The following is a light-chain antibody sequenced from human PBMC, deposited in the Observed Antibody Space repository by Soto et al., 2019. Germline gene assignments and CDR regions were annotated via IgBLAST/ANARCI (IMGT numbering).Light chain of an antibody. CDR2: DVD. CDR1: SSDIGGYNH. V-gene: IGLV2-14*03. J-gene: IGLJ3*02. CDR3: CAYTVRTNHSWV. Sequence: QSALTQPTSVSGSPGQSITISCTGVSSDIGGYNHVSWYQQHPGKIPRLIIYDVDNRPLGVSNRFSGSQSGNMASLTISGLHAEDEADYYCCAYTVRTNHSWVFGGGTKLTVL.